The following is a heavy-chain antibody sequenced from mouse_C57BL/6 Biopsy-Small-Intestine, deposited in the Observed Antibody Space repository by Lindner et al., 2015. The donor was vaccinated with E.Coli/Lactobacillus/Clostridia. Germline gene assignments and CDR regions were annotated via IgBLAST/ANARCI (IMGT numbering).Heavy chain of an antibody. CDR3: ARVDGSSYRRFAY. V-gene: IGHV1-42*01. J-gene: IGHJ3*01. CDR2: INPTTGYT. D-gene: IGHD1-1*01. CDR1: GYSFTGYY. Sequence: VQLQESGPELVKPGASVKISCKASGYSFTGYYMNWVKQSPEKSLEWIGEINPTTGYTTYNQKFKAKATLTVDKSSSTAYMQLKSLTSEDSAVYYCARVDGSSYRRFAYWGQGTLVTVSA.